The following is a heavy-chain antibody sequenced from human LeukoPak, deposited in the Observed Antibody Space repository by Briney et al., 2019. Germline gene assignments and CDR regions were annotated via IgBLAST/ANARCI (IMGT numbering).Heavy chain of an antibody. V-gene: IGHV4-38-2*02. CDR1: GYSITSGYD. CDR3: ARQERVVGTDY. J-gene: IGHJ4*02. CDR2: IYYRRTT. Sequence: KPSETLSLTCTVSGYSITSGYDWGWIRQPPGKGLEWIASIYYRRTTYYNPSLKSRVTISINTSTNQFSLRLSSMTAADTAVYYCARQERVVGTDYWGQGTLVTVSS. D-gene: IGHD3-22*01.